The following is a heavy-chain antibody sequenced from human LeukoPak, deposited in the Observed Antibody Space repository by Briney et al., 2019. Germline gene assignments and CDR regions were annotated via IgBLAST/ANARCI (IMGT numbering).Heavy chain of an antibody. D-gene: IGHD5-12*01. CDR1: GYTFTSYY. J-gene: IGHJ4*02. Sequence: ASVKVSCKASGYTFTSYYMHWVRQAPGQGLEWMGIINPSGGSTSYAQKFQGRVTMTRDMSTSTVYMELSSLRSEDTAVYYCPLAYDRGYFDYWGQGTLVTVSS. V-gene: IGHV1-46*01. CDR2: INPSGGST. CDR3: PLAYDRGYFDY.